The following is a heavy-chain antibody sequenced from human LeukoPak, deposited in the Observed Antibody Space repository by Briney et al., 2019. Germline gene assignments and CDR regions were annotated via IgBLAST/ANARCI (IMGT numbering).Heavy chain of an antibody. J-gene: IGHJ5*02. CDR2: IIPILGIA. D-gene: IGHD2-8*01. Sequence: SVKVSCKASGYTFTGYYMHWVRQAPGQGLEWMGRIIPILGIANYAQKFQGRVTITADKSTSTAYMELSSLRSEDTAVYYCARDPHRMGLNWFDPWGQGTLVTVSS. CDR1: GYTFTGYY. V-gene: IGHV1-69*04. CDR3: ARDPHRMGLNWFDP.